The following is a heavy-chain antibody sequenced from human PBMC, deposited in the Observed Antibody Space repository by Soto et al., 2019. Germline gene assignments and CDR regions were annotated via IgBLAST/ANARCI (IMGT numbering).Heavy chain of an antibody. Sequence: EVQLLESGGGLAQPGGSLRLSCAASGFAFSPYGMSWVRQAPGKGLEWVSSITSTGGTTYYADSVKGRFTISRDNSKNTLSLQMNSLRAEDTAVYYCAKVGISGTKYFEYWGQGTLVTVSS. CDR1: GFAFSPYG. D-gene: IGHD1-20*01. CDR2: ITSTGGTT. V-gene: IGHV3-23*01. CDR3: AKVGISGTKYFEY. J-gene: IGHJ4*02.